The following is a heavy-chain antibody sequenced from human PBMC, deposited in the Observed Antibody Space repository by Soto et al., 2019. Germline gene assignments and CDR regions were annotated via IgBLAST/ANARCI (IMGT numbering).Heavy chain of an antibody. Sequence: GGSLRLSCVASGFNFDDSAMNWVRQVPGKGLEWVSGITWNSGHILYADSVKGRFTISRDNAKKSLYLELNSLRPEDTALYYCAKGRSSMIVVVMGYWGQGTPVTVSS. V-gene: IGHV3-9*01. D-gene: IGHD3-22*01. CDR2: ITWNSGHI. CDR3: AKGRSSMIVVVMGY. J-gene: IGHJ4*02. CDR1: GFNFDDSA.